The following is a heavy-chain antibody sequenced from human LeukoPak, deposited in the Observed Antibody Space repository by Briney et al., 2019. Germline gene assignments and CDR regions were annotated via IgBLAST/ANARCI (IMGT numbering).Heavy chain of an antibody. J-gene: IGHJ4*02. CDR2: ISYDGSDK. D-gene: IGHD2-2*02. V-gene: IGHV3-30*01. Sequence: GGSLRLSCAASGFTFSTYAFHWVRQAPGKGLEWVAVISYDGSDKNYADSVKGRFTISRGNSKDTLYLQMNGLSAEDTAVYYCARPWACSSASCYTSYFDYWGQGTLVTVSS. CDR3: ARPWACSSASCYTSYFDY. CDR1: GFTFSTYA.